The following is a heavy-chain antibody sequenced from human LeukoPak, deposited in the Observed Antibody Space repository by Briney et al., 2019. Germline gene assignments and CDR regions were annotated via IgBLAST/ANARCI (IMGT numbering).Heavy chain of an antibody. CDR3: AKDHLPGIVVADRDY. CDR1: LVTPYIYG. D-gene: IGHD6-19*01. Sequence: VGSPRLSPAASLVTPYIYGVSCVPDAPGRGRGCGSAISGNGGATYSIDSVKGRFTISRDTSQNTLCLHINSARDQDTAVYYIAKDHLPGIVVADRDYWGQGTLVTVSS. V-gene: IGHV3-23*01. J-gene: IGHJ4*02. CDR2: ISGNGGAT.